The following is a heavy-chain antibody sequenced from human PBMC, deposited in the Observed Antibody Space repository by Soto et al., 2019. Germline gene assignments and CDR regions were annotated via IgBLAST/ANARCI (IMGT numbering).Heavy chain of an antibody. D-gene: IGHD2-2*01. CDR2: INPSGGST. Sequence: ASVKVSCKASGYSFPSHNIQWVRQAPGQGLEWMGIINPSGGSTSYAQKFQGRVTMTRDTSTSTVHMELSSLRSEDTAVYYCARDRRQHNGIVVVPAAIVFSTNWLDPWGQGTLGTVSS. J-gene: IGHJ5*02. V-gene: IGHV1-46*03. CDR1: GYSFPSHN. CDR3: ARDRRQHNGIVVVPAAIVFSTNWLDP.